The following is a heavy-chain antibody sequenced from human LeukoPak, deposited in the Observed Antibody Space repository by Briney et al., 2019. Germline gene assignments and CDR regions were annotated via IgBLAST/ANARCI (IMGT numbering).Heavy chain of an antibody. D-gene: IGHD2-15*01. V-gene: IGHV3-30*04. Sequence: GRSLRLSCAASGFTFSAYAMHWVRQAPGKGLEWVAVIPYDGRNQLYADAVKGRFTISRDNSKNTLSLQMNSLRPEDTAVYYCARGCSPGTCSPFDYWGQGTLVTVSS. CDR3: ARGCSPGTCSPFDY. J-gene: IGHJ4*02. CDR1: GFTFSAYA. CDR2: IPYDGRNQ.